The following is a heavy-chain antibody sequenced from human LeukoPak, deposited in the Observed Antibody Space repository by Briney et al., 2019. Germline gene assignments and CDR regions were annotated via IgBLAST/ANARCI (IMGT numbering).Heavy chain of an antibody. CDR1: GYNSPSYA. V-gene: IGHV1-3*01. CDR2: LNAGNGNT. CDR3: ALGGVGSSLPSDY. Sequence: GASVKVSSKASGYNSPSYAMHWVRQAPGQRLEWMGWLNAGNGNTKYSQKFQGRVTITRDTSASTAYMGRSSLRSEDTAVYYCALGGVGSSLPSDYWGQGTLVTVSS. J-gene: IGHJ4*02. D-gene: IGHD6-13*01.